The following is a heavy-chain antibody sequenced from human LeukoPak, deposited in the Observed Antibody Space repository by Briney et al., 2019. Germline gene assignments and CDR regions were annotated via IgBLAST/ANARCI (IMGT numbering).Heavy chain of an antibody. Sequence: PGGSLRLSCAASGFTFSSYAMHWVRQAPGKGLEWVAVISYDGSNKYYADSVKGRFTISRDNSKNTLYLQMNSLRAEDTAVYYCARGASSGTSEYFQHWGQGTLVTVSS. CDR1: GFTFSSYA. V-gene: IGHV3-30-3*01. J-gene: IGHJ1*01. CDR2: ISYDGSNK. D-gene: IGHD3-22*01. CDR3: ARGASSGTSEYFQH.